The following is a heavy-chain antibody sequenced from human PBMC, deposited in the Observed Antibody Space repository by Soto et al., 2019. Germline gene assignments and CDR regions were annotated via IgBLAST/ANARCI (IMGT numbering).Heavy chain of an antibody. CDR1: GYTFSSYF. V-gene: IGHV1-18*01. Sequence: QVQLVQSGAEVKKPGASVKVSCKASGYTFSSYFISWVRQAPGQGLEWMGWISAYNGNTNYAQNLQGRVTMTTDTPTSTAYMELRSLGSADTAVYHCARDLPPVDYWGPGPLVTVSS. CDR2: ISAYNGNT. J-gene: IGHJ4*02. CDR3: ARDLPPVDY.